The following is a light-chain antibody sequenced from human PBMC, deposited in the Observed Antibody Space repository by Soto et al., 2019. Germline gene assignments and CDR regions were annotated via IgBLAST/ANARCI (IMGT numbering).Light chain of an antibody. CDR3: QQYANSPIT. CDR1: QPVSSNF. V-gene: IGKV3-20*01. Sequence: ELVLTQSPGTLSLSPGESAALSCRASQPVSSNFLAWYQQKPGQAPRLLIYGVSSRASGIPDRFFGSGSGTDFTLTINRLEPADFAVYYCQQYANSPITFGQGTRLEIK. J-gene: IGKJ5*01. CDR2: GVS.